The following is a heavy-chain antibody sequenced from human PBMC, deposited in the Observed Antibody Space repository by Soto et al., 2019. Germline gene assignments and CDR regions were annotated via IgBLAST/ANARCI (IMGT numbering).Heavy chain of an antibody. CDR2: IIPKFGTT. CDR1: GGSFSTYG. V-gene: IGHV1-69*13. J-gene: IGHJ4*02. Sequence: QVQLVQSGAEVKKPGSSVKVSCKASGGSFSTYGINWVRLAPAQGLEWMGGIIPKFGTTNYAQKFRGRVTITADESTNTAYMELNYLRSEDTAVYFCARELDPYYGGNSLSLDYWGQGTLVTVSS. CDR3: ARELDPYYGGNSLSLDY. D-gene: IGHD4-17*01.